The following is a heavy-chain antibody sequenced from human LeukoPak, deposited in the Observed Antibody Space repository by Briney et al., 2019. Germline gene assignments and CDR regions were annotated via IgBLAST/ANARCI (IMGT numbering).Heavy chain of an antibody. Sequence: PGGSLRLSCAASGFGFGNYAMHWVRQAPGQGLGWVSYISSSGSTIYYADSVKGRFTISRDNAKNSLYLQMNSLRAEDTAVYYCARELAPYFVYWGQGTLVTVSS. V-gene: IGHV3-48*03. CDR1: GFGFGNYA. CDR3: ARELAPYFVY. CDR2: ISSSGSTI. J-gene: IGHJ4*02. D-gene: IGHD1-1*01.